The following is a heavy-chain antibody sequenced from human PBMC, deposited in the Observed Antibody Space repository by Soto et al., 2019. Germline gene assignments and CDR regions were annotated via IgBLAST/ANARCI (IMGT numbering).Heavy chain of an antibody. J-gene: IGHJ6*01. CDR3: ARGQDSVLVPPAIPNYYYGMDV. CDR2: IIPIFGTA. V-gene: IGHV1-69*01. Sequence: QVQLVQSGAEVKKPGSSVKVSCKASGGTFSSYAISWVRQAPGQGLEWMGGIIPIFGTAKYAQKFQGRVTSTADEAKSTAYLGLSSLRSEDRAVYYCARGQDSVLVPPAIPNYYYGMDVWGQGTTVHGSS. CDR1: GGTFSSYA. D-gene: IGHD2-2*01.